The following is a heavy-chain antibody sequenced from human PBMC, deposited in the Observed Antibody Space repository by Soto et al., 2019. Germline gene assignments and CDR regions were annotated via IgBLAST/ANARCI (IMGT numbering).Heavy chain of an antibody. J-gene: IGHJ4*02. CDR2: IYYSGST. V-gene: IGHV4-59*01. CDR1: GGSISSYY. Sequence: QVQLQESGPGLVKPSETLSLTCTVSGGSISSYYWSWMRQPPGKGLEWIGYIYYSGSTTYNPSLKSPVTISVDTSKNQFSLKLSSVTAADTAVYYCAREDGSSFEYWGQGTLVTVSS. D-gene: IGHD6-6*01. CDR3: AREDGSSFEY.